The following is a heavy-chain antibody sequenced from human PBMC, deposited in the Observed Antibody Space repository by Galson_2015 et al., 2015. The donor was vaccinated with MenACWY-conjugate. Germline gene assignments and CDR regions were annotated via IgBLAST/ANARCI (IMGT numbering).Heavy chain of an antibody. CDR3: ARHLRCSDPSGLGGFDL. V-gene: IGHV4-39*01. J-gene: IGHJ3*01. D-gene: IGHD3-16*01. CDR2: FSYSGYT. Sequence: AILSLTCSVPGGSIRGGGYYWGWIRQPPGKGLEWLGRFSYSGYTFHNPSLQSRVTIAADTSNHHFSLRLSSGTAADTSIYYCARHLRCSDPSGLGGFDLWGQGRMVTVSS. CDR1: GGSIRGGGYY.